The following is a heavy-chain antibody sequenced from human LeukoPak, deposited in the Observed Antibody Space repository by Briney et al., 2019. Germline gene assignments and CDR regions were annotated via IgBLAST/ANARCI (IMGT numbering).Heavy chain of an antibody. Sequence: GESLKISCKGSGYNLTGHWISWVRQMPGKGLEWMGRLDPSDSYTNYSLSFQGHVTISADKFISTAYLQWSSPKASDTAIYYCAGLRDGSLDYWGQGTLVTVSS. CDR3: AGLRDGSLDY. J-gene: IGHJ4*02. V-gene: IGHV5-10-1*01. CDR2: LDPSDSYT. CDR1: GYNLTGHW.